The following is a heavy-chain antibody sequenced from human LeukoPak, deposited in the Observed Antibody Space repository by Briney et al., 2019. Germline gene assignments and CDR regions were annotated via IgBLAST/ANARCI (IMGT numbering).Heavy chain of an antibody. Sequence: GGSLRLSCAASGFTFSSFDMTWVRQAPGKGLEWVSTISVSATNTYYADSVKGRFTISRDNSKNTLYLQMNSLRADDKAVYYCATITSMRVVLISWGQGTLVTVSS. V-gene: IGHV3-23*01. CDR2: ISVSATNT. J-gene: IGHJ1*01. D-gene: IGHD3-22*01. CDR1: GFTFSSFD. CDR3: ATITSMRVVLIS.